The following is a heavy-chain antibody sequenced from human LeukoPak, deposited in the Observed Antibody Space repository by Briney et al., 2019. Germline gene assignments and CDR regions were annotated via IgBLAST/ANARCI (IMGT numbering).Heavy chain of an antibody. J-gene: IGHJ4*02. CDR3: TRSASRSRGYSYGDFDY. CDR1: GFTFGDYA. Sequence: GGSLRLSCTAAGFTFGDYAMSWFRQAPGKGREWVGFIRSKAYGGTTEYAASVKGRFTISRDDSKSIAYLQMNSLKTEDTAVYYCTRSASRSRGYSYGDFDYWGQGTLVTVSS. V-gene: IGHV3-49*03. D-gene: IGHD5-18*01. CDR2: IRSKAYGGTT.